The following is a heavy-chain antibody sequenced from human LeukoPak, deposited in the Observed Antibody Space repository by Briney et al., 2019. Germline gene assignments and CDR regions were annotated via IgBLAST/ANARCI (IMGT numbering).Heavy chain of an antibody. D-gene: IGHD6-13*01. J-gene: IGHJ6*03. V-gene: IGHV3-21*01. Sequence: GGSLRLSCAASGFTFSSYSMNWVRQAPGKGLEWVSSISSSSSYIYYADSVKGRFTISRDNAKNTLYLQMNSLRAEDTAVYYCAKSGRGIAAAYYYYYMDVWGKGTTVTVSS. CDR1: GFTFSSYS. CDR2: ISSSSSYI. CDR3: AKSGRGIAAAYYYYYMDV.